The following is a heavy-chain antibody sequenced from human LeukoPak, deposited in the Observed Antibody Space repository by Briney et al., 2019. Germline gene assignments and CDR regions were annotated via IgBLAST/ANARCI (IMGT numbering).Heavy chain of an antibody. V-gene: IGHV3-11*04. CDR3: ATKAGNFQERVSLDY. D-gene: IGHD1-1*01. J-gene: IGHJ4*02. CDR2: IIASGSHI. CDR1: GFTFSDYH. Sequence: GGSLRLSCAASGFTFSDYHMSWIRQAPGKGLEWVSYIIASGSHIYYGDSVRGRFTVSRDNAKNTVYLQMNSLSPEDAALYYCATKAGNFQERVSLDYWGQGTLVTVSS.